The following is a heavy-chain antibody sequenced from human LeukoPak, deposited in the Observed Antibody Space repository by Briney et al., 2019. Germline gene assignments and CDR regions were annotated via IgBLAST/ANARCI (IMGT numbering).Heavy chain of an antibody. Sequence: GGSLRLSCAASGFTFSSYAMSWVRQAPGKGLEWVSAIRGSGGSTNYADSVKGRFTISRDNSKNTLYLQMNSLRAEDTAVYYCAKDRALWFGELSSFDYWGQGTLVTVSS. CDR3: AKDRALWFGELSSFDY. J-gene: IGHJ4*02. CDR1: GFTFSSYA. V-gene: IGHV3-23*01. D-gene: IGHD3-10*01. CDR2: IRGSGGST.